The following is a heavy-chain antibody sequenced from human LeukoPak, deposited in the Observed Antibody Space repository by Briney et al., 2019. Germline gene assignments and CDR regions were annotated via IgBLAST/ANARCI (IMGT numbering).Heavy chain of an antibody. CDR2: ICHSGST. CDR1: GYSITSDYY. CDR3: ARLTVTTGGVDY. V-gene: IGHV4-38-2*02. J-gene: IGHJ4*01. Sequence: SETLSLTCTASGYSITSDYYRGWIRQPPGKGLEWIGNICHSGSTYYNPSLKSRVTISVDTSKTQFSLKLSSVTAADTAVYYCARLTVTTGGVDYWGHGTLVTVSS. D-gene: IGHD4-17*01.